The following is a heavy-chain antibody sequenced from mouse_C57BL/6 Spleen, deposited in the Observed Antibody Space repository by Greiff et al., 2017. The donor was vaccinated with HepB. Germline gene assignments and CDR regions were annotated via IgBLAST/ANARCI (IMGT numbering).Heavy chain of an antibody. J-gene: IGHJ3*01. CDR2: INPNNGGT. V-gene: IGHV1-18*01. CDR1: GYTFTDYN. D-gene: IGHD2-1*01. Sequence: EVQLQQSGPELVKPGASVKIPCKASGYTFTDYNMDWVKQSHGKSLEWIGDINPNNGGTIYNQKFKGKATLTVDKSSSTAYMELRSLTSEDTAVYYCARRGLDYGNYPAWFADWGQGTLVTVSA. CDR3: ARRGLDYGNYPAWFAD.